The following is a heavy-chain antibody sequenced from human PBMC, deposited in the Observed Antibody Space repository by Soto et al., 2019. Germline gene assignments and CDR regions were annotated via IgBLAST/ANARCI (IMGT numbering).Heavy chain of an antibody. V-gene: IGHV3-15*07. CDR2: IKSKTDGGTT. D-gene: IGHD2-8*01. CDR1: GFTFSNAW. J-gene: IGHJ4*02. CDR3: AKDRGFCSNGVCYRSEGETTCFDY. Sequence: GGSLRLSCAASGFTFSNAWINWVRQAPGKGLEWVGRIKSKTDGGTTDFAASVKGRFAISRDNSKNTVYLQMNSLRAEDTAVYYCAKDRGFCSNGVCYRSEGETTCFDYWGQGTLVTVSS.